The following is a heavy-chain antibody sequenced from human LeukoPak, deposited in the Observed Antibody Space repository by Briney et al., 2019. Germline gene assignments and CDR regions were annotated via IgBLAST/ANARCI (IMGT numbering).Heavy chain of an antibody. J-gene: IGHJ4*02. CDR3: ARTSVEIQLWYFDY. CDR2: IIPIFGTA. V-gene: IGHV1-69*13. CDR1: GGTFSSYA. Sequence: SVKVSCKASGGTFSSYAISWVRQAPGQGLEWMGGIIPIFGTANYAQKFQGRVTITADESTSTAYMELSSLRSEDTAVYFCARTSVEIQLWYFDYWGQGTLVTVSS. D-gene: IGHD5-18*01.